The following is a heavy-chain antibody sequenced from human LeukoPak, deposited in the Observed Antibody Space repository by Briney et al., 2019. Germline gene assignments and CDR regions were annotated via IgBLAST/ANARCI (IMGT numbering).Heavy chain of an antibody. CDR3: FSGPPDY. CDR2: INQDGSEK. CDR1: GFIFSSYW. D-gene: IGHD1-26*01. Sequence: GGSLRLSCAASGFIFSSYWMSWVRQAPGKGLEWVANINQDGSEKYYVDSVKGRFTISRDNAKNSLYLQMNSLRVEDTAVYYCFSGPPDYWGQGTLVTVSS. V-gene: IGHV3-7*05. J-gene: IGHJ4*02.